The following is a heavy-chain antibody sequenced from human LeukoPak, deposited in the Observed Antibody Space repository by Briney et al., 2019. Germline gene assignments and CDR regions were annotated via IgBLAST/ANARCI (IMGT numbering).Heavy chain of an antibody. J-gene: IGHJ3*02. CDR3: ARLFGNLGPHSPNAFDI. V-gene: IGHV5-51*03. CDR2: IYPGDSDV. Sequence: KPGESLKISCKASGYRFTEFWIAWVRRTPGKGLEWMGIIYPGDSDVRYSPSFQGQVTISADKSISTAYLQWSSLKASDTAMYYCARLFGNLGPHSPNAFDIWGQGTMVTVSS. D-gene: IGHD3/OR15-3a*01. CDR1: GYRFTEFW.